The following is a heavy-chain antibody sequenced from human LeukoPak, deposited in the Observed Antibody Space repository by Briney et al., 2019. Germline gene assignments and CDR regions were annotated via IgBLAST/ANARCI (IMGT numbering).Heavy chain of an antibody. D-gene: IGHD1-26*01. V-gene: IGHV1-8*01. J-gene: IGHJ4*02. CDR1: GNTFTSYD. Sequence: ASVKVSCKASGNTFTSYDINWVRQATGQGLEWMGWVSLNSGNTGYAQKFQGRVTMTRNTSISTAYMELSSLRSEDTAVYYCARDFGRGSLPGDYWGQGTLVTVSS. CDR3: ARDFGRGSLPGDY. CDR2: VSLNSGNT.